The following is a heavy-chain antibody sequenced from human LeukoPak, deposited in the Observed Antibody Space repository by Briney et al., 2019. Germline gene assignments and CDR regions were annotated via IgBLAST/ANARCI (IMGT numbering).Heavy chain of an antibody. CDR3: ARPQGELLFGEFDY. J-gene: IGHJ4*02. CDR1: GYTLTELS. CDR2: FDPEDGET. D-gene: IGHD1-26*01. Sequence: GASVKVSCKVSGYTLTELSMHWVRQAPGKGLEWMGGFDPEDGETIYAQKFQGRVTITADESTSTAYMELSSLRSEDTAVYYCARPQGELLFGEFDYWGQGTLATVSS. V-gene: IGHV1-24*01.